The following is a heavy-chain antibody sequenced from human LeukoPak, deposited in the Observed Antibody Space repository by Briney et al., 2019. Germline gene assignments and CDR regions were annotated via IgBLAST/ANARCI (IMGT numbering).Heavy chain of an antibody. Sequence: TSETLSLTCTVSGGSISSYYWSWIRQPPGKGLEWIGYIYYSGSTNYNPSLKLRVTISVDTSKNQFSLKLSSVTAADTAVDYCARDRGFPYALDYWGQGTLVTVSS. V-gene: IGHV4-59*01. CDR3: ARDRGFPYALDY. J-gene: IGHJ4*02. CDR2: IYYSGST. D-gene: IGHD3-16*01. CDR1: GGSISSYY.